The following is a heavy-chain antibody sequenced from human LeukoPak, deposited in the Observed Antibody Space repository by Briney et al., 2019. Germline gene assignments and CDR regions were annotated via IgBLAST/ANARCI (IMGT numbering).Heavy chain of an antibody. D-gene: IGHD6-19*01. Sequence: PGGSLRLSCAASGFTFSSYSMNWVRQAPGKGLEWVSSISSSSSYIYYADSVKGRFTISRGNSRNTLYLQMNSLRAEDTAVYYCVCGWYVDYWGQGTLVTVSS. CDR1: GFTFSSYS. CDR2: ISSSSSYI. CDR3: VCGWYVDY. V-gene: IGHV3-21*04. J-gene: IGHJ4*02.